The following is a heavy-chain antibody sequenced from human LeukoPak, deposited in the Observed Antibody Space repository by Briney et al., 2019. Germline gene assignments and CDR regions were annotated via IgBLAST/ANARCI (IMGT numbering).Heavy chain of an antibody. D-gene: IGHD3/OR15-3a*01. CDR1: GVSISSSNSY. Sequence: PSETQSLTCTVSGVSISSSNSYWGWIRQHPGKGLEWIGSIYYTGNTYHNASLKSRVTISIDTSKNQISLRLTSVTAADTAMYYCARQTGSGLFTLPGGQGTLVTVSS. J-gene: IGHJ4*02. CDR3: ARQTGSGLFTLP. CDR2: IYYTGNT. V-gene: IGHV4-39*01.